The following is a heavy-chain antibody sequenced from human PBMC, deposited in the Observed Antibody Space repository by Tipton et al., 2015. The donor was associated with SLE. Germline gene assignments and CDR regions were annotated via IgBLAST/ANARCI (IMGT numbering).Heavy chain of an antibody. V-gene: IGHV4-34*01. CDR2: INHSGST. CDR3: ARGSLVLPTVAGDVDAFDI. CDR1: GGSFSGYY. J-gene: IGHJ3*02. Sequence: TLSLTCAVYGGSFSGYYWSWIRQPPGKGLEWIGEINHSGSTNYNPSLKSRVTISVDTSKNQFSLKLTSVTGADTALYYCARGSLVLPTVAGDVDAFDIWGQGTAVIVSS. D-gene: IGHD4-23*01.